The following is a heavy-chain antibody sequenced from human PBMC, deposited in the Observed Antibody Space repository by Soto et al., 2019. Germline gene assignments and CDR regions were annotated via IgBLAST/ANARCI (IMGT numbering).Heavy chain of an antibody. CDR2: IYPGESDT. Sequence: RDSLQTSEDVRVYNFRSSCMSWERQKTGKGLGYMGIIYPGESDTRYSPSFQGQVTISADKSISTAYLQWNSLEASDTAMYYCARHREDGQTQLRLNCFAPWGKRTLV. CDR3: ARHREDGQTQLRLNCFAP. D-gene: IGHD2-21*01. V-gene: IGHV5-51*01. CDR1: VYNFRSSC. J-gene: IGHJ5*02.